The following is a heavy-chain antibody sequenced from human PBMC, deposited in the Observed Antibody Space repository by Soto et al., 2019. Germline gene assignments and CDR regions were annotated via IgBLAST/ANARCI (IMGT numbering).Heavy chain of an antibody. J-gene: IGHJ4*02. Sequence: GGSLRLSCAASGFTFSSYSMNWVRQAPGKGLEWVAVISYDENNEYYADSVKGRFTISRDTSRNTLYLQMNSLRAEDTAVYYCARDRAGDGYNYDYFDYWGQGTLVTVSS. CDR1: GFTFSSYS. D-gene: IGHD5-12*01. V-gene: IGHV3-30*03. CDR3: ARDRAGDGYNYDYFDY. CDR2: ISYDENNE.